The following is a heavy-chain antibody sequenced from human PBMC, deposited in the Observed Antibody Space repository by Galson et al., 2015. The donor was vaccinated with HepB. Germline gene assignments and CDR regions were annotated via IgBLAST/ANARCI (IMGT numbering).Heavy chain of an antibody. D-gene: IGHD1-26*01. CDR2: ISSTSSYT. J-gene: IGHJ4*02. Sequence: SLRLSCAASGFTFSDYYMSWIRQAPGKGLEWVAYISSTSSYTNYADSVKGRFAISRDNAKKSLYLQMNSLRAEDTAVYYCARINLSGSHCLGYWGQGTLVTVSS. CDR3: ARINLSGSHCLGY. V-gene: IGHV3-11*06. CDR1: GFTFSDYY.